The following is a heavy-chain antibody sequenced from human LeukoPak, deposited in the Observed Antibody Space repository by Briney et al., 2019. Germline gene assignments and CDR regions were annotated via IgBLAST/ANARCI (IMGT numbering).Heavy chain of an antibody. CDR1: GFTFSSYA. J-gene: IGHJ4*02. CDR3: ARGDSSGWYELDY. Sequence: PGRSLRLSCAASGFTFSSYAMHWVRQAPGKGLEWVAVISYDGSNKYYADSVKGRFTISRDNSKNTLYLQMNSLRAEDTAVYYCARGDSSGWYELDYWGQGTLVTVSS. CDR2: ISYDGSNK. V-gene: IGHV3-30-3*01. D-gene: IGHD6-19*01.